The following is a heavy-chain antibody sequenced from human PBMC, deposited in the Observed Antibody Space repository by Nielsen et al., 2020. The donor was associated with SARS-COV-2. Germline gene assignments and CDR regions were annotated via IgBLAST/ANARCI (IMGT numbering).Heavy chain of an antibody. CDR2: IGMSDGAT. V-gene: IGHV3-48*02. D-gene: IGHD5/OR15-5a*01. CDR1: GFALSAYG. J-gene: IGHJ6*03. Sequence: GESLKISCTASGFALSAYGMDWVRQVPGRGLEWLAHIGMSDGATQYADSVRGRFTISRDNAKNSLYLQMNSLRDEDTAVYFCAKELEVCCHYMDVWGKGTTVTVSS. CDR3: AKELEVCCHYMDV.